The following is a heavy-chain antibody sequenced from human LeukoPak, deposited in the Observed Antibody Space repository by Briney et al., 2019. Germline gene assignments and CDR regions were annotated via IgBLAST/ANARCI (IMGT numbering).Heavy chain of an antibody. J-gene: IGHJ6*02. CDR1: GFTFNSYA. Sequence: PGGSLRLSCAASGFTFNSYAMHWVRQAPGKGLEWVAVISYDGSNKYYADSVKGRFTISRDNSKNTLYLQMNSLRAEDTAVYYCAREAGYSGYDTADYYYGMDVWGQGTTVTVSS. V-gene: IGHV3-30-3*01. CDR3: AREAGYSGYDTADYYYGMDV. D-gene: IGHD5-12*01. CDR2: ISYDGSNK.